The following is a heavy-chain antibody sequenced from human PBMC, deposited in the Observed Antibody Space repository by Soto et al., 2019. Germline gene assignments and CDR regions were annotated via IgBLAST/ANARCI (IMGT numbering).Heavy chain of an antibody. V-gene: IGHV3-74*01. J-gene: IGHJ4*02. D-gene: IGHD2-15*01. CDR1: GFTFSSYW. CDR3: VRTSLVVAAATREDY. CDR2: INSDGSST. Sequence: LSLSCAASGFTFSSYWMHWVRQAPGKGLVWVSRINSDGSSTSYADSVKGRFTISRDNAKNTLYLQMNSLRAEDTAVYYCVRTSLVVAAATREDYWGQGTLVTVSS.